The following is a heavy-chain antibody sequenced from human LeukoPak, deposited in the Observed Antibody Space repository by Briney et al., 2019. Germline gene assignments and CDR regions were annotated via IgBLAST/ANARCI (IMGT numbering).Heavy chain of an antibody. D-gene: IGHD2-8*01. CDR1: GYTFTNYA. V-gene: IGHV1-3*03. CDR3: ARESNGYFDFDAFDI. CDR2: INAGNGNT. Sequence: ASVKVSCKASGYTFTNYAIHWVRQAPGQRPEWMGWINAGNGNTKYSQDFQGRVSITSDTSASTAYMELSSLRSEDMAVYYCARESNGYFDFDAFDIWGQGTMVTVSS. J-gene: IGHJ3*02.